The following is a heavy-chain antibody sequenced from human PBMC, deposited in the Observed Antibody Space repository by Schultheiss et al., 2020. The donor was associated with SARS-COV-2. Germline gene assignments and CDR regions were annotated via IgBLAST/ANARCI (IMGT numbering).Heavy chain of an antibody. CDR2: IYYSGST. J-gene: IGHJ4*02. Sequence: SETLSLTCTVSGGSIRSYYWSWIRQPPGKGLEWIGYIYYSGSTNYNPSLKSRVTISVDTSKNQFSLKLSSVTAADTAVYYCARGRYCSSTSCYPKVFHYWGQGTLVTVSS. CDR1: GGSIRSYY. D-gene: IGHD2-2*01. CDR3: ARGRYCSSTSCYPKVFHY. V-gene: IGHV4-59*12.